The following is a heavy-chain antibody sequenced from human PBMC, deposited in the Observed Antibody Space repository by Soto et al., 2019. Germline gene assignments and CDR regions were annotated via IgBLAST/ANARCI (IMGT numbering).Heavy chain of an antibody. J-gene: IGHJ3*02. V-gene: IGHV1-8*01. D-gene: IGHD3-3*01. CDR2: MNPNSGNT. Sequence: QVQLVQSGAEVKKPGASVKVSCKASGYTFTSYDINWVRQATGQGLEWMGWMNPNSGNTGYAQKIQGRVTMTRNTSISTAYMELSSLRSEDTAVYYCARGGWSGYYHEDAFDIWGQGTMVTVSS. CDR3: ARGGWSGYYHEDAFDI. CDR1: GYTFTSYD.